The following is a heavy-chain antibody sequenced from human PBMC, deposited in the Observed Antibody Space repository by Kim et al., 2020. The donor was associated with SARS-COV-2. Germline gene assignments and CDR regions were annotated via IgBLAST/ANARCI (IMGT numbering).Heavy chain of an antibody. V-gene: IGHV1-8*01. CDR2: MNPNSGNT. CDR1: GYTFTSYD. D-gene: IGHD3-10*01. Sequence: ASVKVSCKASGYTFTSYDINWVRQATGQGLEWMGWMNPNSGNTGYAQKFQGRVTMTRNTSISTAYMELSSLRSEDTAVYYCARRVSLVRGGRGNWFDPWGQGPLVTVSS. J-gene: IGHJ5*02. CDR3: ARRVSLVRGGRGNWFDP.